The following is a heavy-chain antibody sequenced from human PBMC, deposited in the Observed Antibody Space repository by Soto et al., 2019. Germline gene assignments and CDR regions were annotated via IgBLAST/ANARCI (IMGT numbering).Heavy chain of an antibody. CDR3: ARGWVVTPRWFDP. Sequence: SETLSLTCAVYGGSFSGYYWSWIRQPPGKGLEWIGEINHSGSTNYNPSLKSRVTISVDTCKNQFSLKLSSVTAADTAVYYCARGWVVTPRWFDPWGQGTLVTVAS. CDR1: GGSFSGYY. J-gene: IGHJ5*02. D-gene: IGHD2-21*02. CDR2: INHSGST. V-gene: IGHV4-34*01.